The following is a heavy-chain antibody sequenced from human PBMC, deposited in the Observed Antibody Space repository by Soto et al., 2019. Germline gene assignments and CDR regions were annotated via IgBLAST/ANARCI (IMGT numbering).Heavy chain of an antibody. J-gene: IGHJ6*03. CDR1: GYTFTSYY. CDR3: ANLYGSGSYYNLPYYYYYMDV. Sequence: ASVKVSCKASGYTFTSYYMNWVRQAPGQGLAWMGIINPSGGSTSYAQKFQGRVTMTRDTSTSTVYMELSSLRSEDTAVYDCANLYGSGSYYNLPYYYYYMDVWGKGTTVTVSS. V-gene: IGHV1-46*01. D-gene: IGHD3-10*01. CDR2: INPSGGST.